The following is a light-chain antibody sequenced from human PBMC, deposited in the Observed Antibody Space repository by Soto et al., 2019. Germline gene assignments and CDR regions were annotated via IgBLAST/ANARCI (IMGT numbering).Light chain of an antibody. CDR3: QKYDSAPRT. CDR1: QGINNY. V-gene: IGKV1-27*01. Sequence: DIQMTQSPSSLSASVGDTVTITCRASQGINNYLAWYQQKPGKPPVLLIYTASTLKPGVPSRFSGSGAGTEFTITISSLQPEDFATYYCQKYDSAPRTFGQGTKVDIK. J-gene: IGKJ1*01. CDR2: TAS.